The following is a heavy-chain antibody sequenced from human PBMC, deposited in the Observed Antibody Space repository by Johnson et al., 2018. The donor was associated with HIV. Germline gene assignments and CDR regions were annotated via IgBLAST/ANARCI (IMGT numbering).Heavy chain of an antibody. D-gene: IGHD3-10*01. CDR1: GFTFSSYA. V-gene: IGHV3-30-3*01. CDR3: ARGRDYYGSGSSDAFDI. CDR2: ISYDGSNK. J-gene: IGHJ3*02. Sequence: QVQLVESGGGLVKPGGSLRLSCPASGFTFSSYAMHWVRQAPGKGLEWVAVISYDGSNKYYADSVKGRFTLSRDNSKNTLYLQMNSPRAEDTAVYYCARGRDYYGSGSSDAFDIWGQGTMVTVSS.